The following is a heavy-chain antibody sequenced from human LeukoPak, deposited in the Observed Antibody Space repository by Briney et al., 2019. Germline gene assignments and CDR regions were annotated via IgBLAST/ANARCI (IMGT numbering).Heavy chain of an antibody. J-gene: IGHJ4*02. CDR1: GFIFSSYW. CDR3: ASHPRHDYGDYGLDY. V-gene: IGHV3-7*03. D-gene: IGHD4-17*01. Sequence: GGSLRLSCAASGFIFSSYWMSWVRQAPGKGLEWVANIKQDGSEKYYVDSVKGRFTISRDNAKNSLYLQMNSLRAEDTAVYYCASHPRHDYGDYGLDYWGRGTLVTVSS. CDR2: IKQDGSEK.